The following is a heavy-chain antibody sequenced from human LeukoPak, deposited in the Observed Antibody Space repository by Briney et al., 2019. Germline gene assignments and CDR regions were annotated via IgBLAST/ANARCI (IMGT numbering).Heavy chain of an antibody. CDR1: GFTFSSYA. J-gene: IGHJ4*02. D-gene: IGHD2-15*01. CDR3: AKDRDIVVVVAASLFDY. CDR2: ISGSGGST. V-gene: IGHV3-23*01. Sequence: GGSLRLSCAASGFTFSSYAMSWVRQAPGKGLEWVSAISGSGGSTYYADSVKGRFTISRDNSKSTLYLQMNSLRAEDTAVYYCAKDRDIVVVVAASLFDYWGQGTLVTVSS.